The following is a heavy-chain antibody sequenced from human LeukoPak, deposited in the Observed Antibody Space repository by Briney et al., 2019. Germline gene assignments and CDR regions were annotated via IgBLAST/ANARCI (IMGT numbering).Heavy chain of an antibody. CDR1: GFTFSSYG. Sequence: GGSLRLSCAASGFTFSSYGMHWVRQAPGKGLEWVAVIWYDGSNKYYADSVKGRFTISRDNSKNMLYLQTNSLRAEDTAVYYCARDRDSSSWYYLDYWGQGTLVTVSS. CDR2: IWYDGSNK. V-gene: IGHV3-33*01. J-gene: IGHJ4*02. CDR3: ARDRDSSSWYYLDY. D-gene: IGHD6-13*01.